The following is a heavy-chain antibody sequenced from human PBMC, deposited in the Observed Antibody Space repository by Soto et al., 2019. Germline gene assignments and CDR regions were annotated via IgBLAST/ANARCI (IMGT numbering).Heavy chain of an antibody. D-gene: IGHD1-26*01. V-gene: IGHV3-30*18. CDR1: GFTFSSYG. CDR2: ISYDGSNK. J-gene: IGHJ4*02. Sequence: GGSLRLSCAASGFTFSSYGMRWVRQAPGKGLEWVAVISYDGSNKYYADSVKGRFTISRDNPKNTLYLQMNSLRAEDTAVYYCAKDRIVYFDYWGQGTLVTVSS. CDR3: AKDRIVYFDY.